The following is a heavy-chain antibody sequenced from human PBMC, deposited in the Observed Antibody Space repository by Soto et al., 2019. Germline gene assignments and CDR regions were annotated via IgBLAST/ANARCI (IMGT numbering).Heavy chain of an antibody. D-gene: IGHD2-2*01. Sequence: EVQLVESGGGLVQPGGSLRLSWAASGFTFSSYSMNWVRRAPGKGLGWVSYISSSSSTIYYADSVKGRFTISRDNAKNSLYLQMISLRAEDTAVYYCAREPRRVPAAWGYYGMDVWGQGTTVTVSS. CDR1: GFTFSSYS. J-gene: IGHJ6*02. V-gene: IGHV3-48*01. CDR3: AREPRRVPAAWGYYGMDV. CDR2: ISSSSSTI.